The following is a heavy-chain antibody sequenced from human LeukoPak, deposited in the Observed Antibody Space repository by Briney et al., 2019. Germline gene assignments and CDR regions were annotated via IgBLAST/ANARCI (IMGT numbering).Heavy chain of an antibody. CDR2: INANGDST. CDR1: GFTFRSNA. D-gene: IGHD4-17*01. J-gene: IGHJ5*02. Sequence: GGSLRLSCVASGFTFRSNAMSWVRQAPGQGPEWVSSINANGDSTLYADSVKGRFTIYRDNFKNTLYLQMNSLRAEDTALYHCATNYGDYVNWFDPWGQGTLVIVSS. V-gene: IGHV3-23*01. CDR3: ATNYGDYVNWFDP.